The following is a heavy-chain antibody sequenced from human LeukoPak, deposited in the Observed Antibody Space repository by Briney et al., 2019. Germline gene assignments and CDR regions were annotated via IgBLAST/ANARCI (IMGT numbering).Heavy chain of an antibody. J-gene: IGHJ4*02. D-gene: IGHD5-18*01. CDR1: GFTFSDYY. V-gene: IGHV3-30*03. Sequence: PGGSLRLSCAASGFTFSDYYMSWIRQAPGKGLEWVAVILHDGSNKQYADSVKGRFTISRDNSKNTLYLQINSLRAEDTAVYYCATLSGDSHGYDYWGLGTLVTVSS. CDR3: ATLSGDSHGYDY. CDR2: ILHDGSNK.